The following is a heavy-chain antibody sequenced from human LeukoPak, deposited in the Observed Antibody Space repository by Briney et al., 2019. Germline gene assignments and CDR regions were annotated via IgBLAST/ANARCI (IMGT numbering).Heavy chain of an antibody. J-gene: IGHJ3*01. V-gene: IGHV1-2*02. CDR3: ARDLKRWLQTGGLKY. CDR1: GYTFTGYY. D-gene: IGHD5-24*01. CDR2: INPNSGGT. Sequence: GESLKISCKASGYTFTGYYMHWVRQAPGQGLEWMGWINPNSGGTNYAQKFQGRVTMTRDTSISTAYMELSRLRSDDTAVYYCARDLKRWLQTGGLKYWGQGTMVTVSS.